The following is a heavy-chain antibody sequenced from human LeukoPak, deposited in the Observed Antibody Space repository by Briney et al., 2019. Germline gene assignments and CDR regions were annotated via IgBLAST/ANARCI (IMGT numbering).Heavy chain of an antibody. CDR2: IIPIFGTA. CDR3: AAHYYDSSALDY. CDR1: GGTFSSYA. Sequence: SVKVSCKASGGTFSSYAISWVRQAPGQGLEWMGGIIPIFGTANYAQKFQGRVTITTDESTSTAYMELSSLRSEDTAVYYCAAHYYDSSALDYWGQGTLVTVYS. J-gene: IGHJ4*02. V-gene: IGHV1-69*05. D-gene: IGHD3-22*01.